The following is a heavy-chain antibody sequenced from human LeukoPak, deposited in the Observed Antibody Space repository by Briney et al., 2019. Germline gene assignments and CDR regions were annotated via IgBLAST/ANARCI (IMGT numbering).Heavy chain of an antibody. CDR3: ASGYSYGSRPYGMDV. J-gene: IGHJ6*02. CDR1: GFTFSSYS. V-gene: IGHV3-21*01. Sequence: PGGSLRLSCAAFGFTFSSYSMNWVRQAPGKGLEWVSSISSSSSYIYYADSVKGRFTISRDNAKNSLYLQMNSLRAEDTAVYYCASGYSYGSRPYGMDVWGQGTTVTVSS. CDR2: ISSSSSYI. D-gene: IGHD5-18*01.